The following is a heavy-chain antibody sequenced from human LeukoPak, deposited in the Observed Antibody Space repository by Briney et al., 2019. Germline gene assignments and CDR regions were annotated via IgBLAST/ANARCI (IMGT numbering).Heavy chain of an antibody. D-gene: IGHD6-6*01. CDR2: INPNSGGT. J-gene: IGHJ5*02. CDR1: GYTFTGYY. V-gene: IGHV1-2*02. CDR3: ARVRVQLGFCPAFDP. Sequence: ASVKVSCKASGYTFTGYYMHWVRQAPGQGLEWMGWINPNSGGTNYAQKFQGRVTMTRDTSISTAYMELSRLRSDDTAVYYCARVRVQLGFCPAFDPWGQGTLVTVSS.